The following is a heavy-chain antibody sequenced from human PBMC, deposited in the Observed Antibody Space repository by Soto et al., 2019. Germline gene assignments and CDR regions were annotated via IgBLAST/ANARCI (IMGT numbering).Heavy chain of an antibody. D-gene: IGHD5-12*01. CDR3: ARGYSGYDSRGCDY. Sequence: QVQLQESGPGLVKPSQTLSLTCTVSGGSISSGDYYWSWIRQPPGKGLEWIGYIYYSGSTYYNPSLKRRLTISVDTSKNPCSLKLSSVPAADTAVYYCARGYSGYDSRGCDYWGQGTLVTVSS. V-gene: IGHV4-30-4*01. J-gene: IGHJ4*02. CDR2: IYYSGST. CDR1: GGSISSGDYY.